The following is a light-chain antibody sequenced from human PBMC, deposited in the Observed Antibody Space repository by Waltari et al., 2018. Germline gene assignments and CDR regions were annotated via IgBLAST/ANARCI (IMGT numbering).Light chain of an antibody. V-gene: IGKV3-20*01. Sequence: IALTQSPGRLSSSPGERVTLSGRASQSVSRALAWYQQKPGQAPRLLIFGASNRATGIPDRFSGSGSETDFSLTISRLEPEAFSVYYCQHYVRLPATFGRGTKVEIK. CDR3: QHYVRLPAT. CDR2: GAS. J-gene: IGKJ1*01. CDR1: QSVSRA.